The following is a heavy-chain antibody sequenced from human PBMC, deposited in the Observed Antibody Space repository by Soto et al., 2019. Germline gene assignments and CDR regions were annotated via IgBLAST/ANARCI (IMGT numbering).Heavy chain of an antibody. CDR1: GGSISSSTYY. J-gene: IGHJ4*02. D-gene: IGHD6-13*01. CDR3: ARRIAANGQTFDY. CDR2: IYYTGST. Sequence: QLQLQESGPGLVKPSETLSLTCTVSGGSISSSTYYWGWIRQPPGKGLEWIGNIYYTGSTYYNPSLKSRVTISVDTSKNQFSLKLSSVTAADTDVYYCARRIAANGQTFDYWGQGALVTVSS. V-gene: IGHV4-39*01.